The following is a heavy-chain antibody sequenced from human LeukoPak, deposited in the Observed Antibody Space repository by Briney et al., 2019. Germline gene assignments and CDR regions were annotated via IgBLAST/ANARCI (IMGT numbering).Heavy chain of an antibody. J-gene: IGHJ4*02. CDR2: LYPGDSDT. V-gene: IGHV5-51*01. CDR3: VRQPRVHTPDF. D-gene: IGHD1-1*01. CDR1: GFIFTTYW. Sequence: GESLKISCKGSGFIFTTYWIGWVRQMPGKGLEWMGILYPGDSDTRYSPSFQGQVTISADKSITTAYLQWSSLKASDTATYYCVRQPRVHTPDFWGQGTLVTVSS.